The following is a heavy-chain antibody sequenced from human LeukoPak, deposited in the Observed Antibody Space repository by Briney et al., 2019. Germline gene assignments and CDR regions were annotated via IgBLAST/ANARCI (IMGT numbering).Heavy chain of an antibody. CDR1: GGSISSSNW. CDR3: ARELGYCSGGSCYDWFDP. Sequence: SETLSLTCAVSGGSISSSNWWSWVRQPPGKGLEWIGEIYHSGSTNYNPSLKSRVTISVDKSKNQFSLKLSSVTAADTAVYCCARELGYCSGGSCYDWFDPWGQGTLVTVSS. D-gene: IGHD2-15*01. V-gene: IGHV4-4*01. CDR2: IYHSGST. J-gene: IGHJ5*02.